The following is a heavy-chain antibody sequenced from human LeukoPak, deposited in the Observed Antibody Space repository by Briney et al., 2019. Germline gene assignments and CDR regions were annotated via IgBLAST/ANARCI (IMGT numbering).Heavy chain of an antibody. D-gene: IGHD3-3*01. J-gene: IGHJ6*03. Sequence: ASVKVSCKASGYTFTSYDINWVRQATGQGLEWMGWMNPNSGNTGYAQKFQGRVTMTRNTSISTAYMELSSLRSEDTAVYYCARAPSSYYDFWSGYYYYYYYTDVWGKGTTVTVSS. CDR1: GYTFTSYD. CDR2: MNPNSGNT. CDR3: ARAPSSYYDFWSGYYYYYYYTDV. V-gene: IGHV1-8*01.